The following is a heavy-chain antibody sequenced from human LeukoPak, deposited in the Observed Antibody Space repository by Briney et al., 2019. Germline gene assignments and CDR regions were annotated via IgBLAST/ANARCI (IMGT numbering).Heavy chain of an antibody. V-gene: IGHV2-70*01. J-gene: IGHJ4*02. CDR1: GGSISSGGYS. CDR2: IDWDDDK. CDR3: ARMVRGVNGFDY. D-gene: IGHD3-10*01. Sequence: TLSLTCAVSGGSISSGGYSWSWIRQPPGKGLEWLALIDWDDDKYYSTSLKTRLTISKDTSKNQVVLTMTNMDPVDTATYYCARMVRGVNGFDYWGQGTLVTVSS.